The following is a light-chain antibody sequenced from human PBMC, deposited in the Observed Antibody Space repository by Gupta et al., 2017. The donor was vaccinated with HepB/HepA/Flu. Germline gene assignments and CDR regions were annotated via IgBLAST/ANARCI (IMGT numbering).Light chain of an antibody. CDR2: LAS. J-gene: IGKJ1*01. CDR1: QSVLNTYNNKNY. Sequence: DIVMTQSLDSLAGSLGERATINCKSSQSVLNTYNNKNYLTWYQQKPGHPPKVLIYLASTRESGVPDRFSGSGSGTDFTLTISNLQAEDVAVYYCQQYYSLPRTLGQGTKVEIK. CDR3: QQYYSLPRT. V-gene: IGKV4-1*01.